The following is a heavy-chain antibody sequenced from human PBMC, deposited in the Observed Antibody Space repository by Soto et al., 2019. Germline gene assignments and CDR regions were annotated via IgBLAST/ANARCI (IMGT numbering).Heavy chain of an antibody. J-gene: IGHJ4*02. CDR2: IIPLFDTT. CDR1: GGTFRNFG. CDR3: ARGRARSLTPYYFDH. Sequence: QVQLVQSGAEVKEPKSSVKVSCKASGGTFRNFGVSWVRQAPGQGLEWMGDIIPLFDTTNYARKFQGRVTITADESTSTAYMELSNLKSEDTAVYYCARGRARSLTPYYFDHWGQGTLVTVSS. V-gene: IGHV1-69*01. D-gene: IGHD2-15*01.